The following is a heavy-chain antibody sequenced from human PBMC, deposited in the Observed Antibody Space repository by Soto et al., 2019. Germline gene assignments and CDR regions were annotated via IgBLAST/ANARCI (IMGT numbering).Heavy chain of an antibody. CDR2: IWYDGRNK. Sequence: QVQLVESGGGVVQPGRSLRLSCAASGFTFSSYGMHWVRQAPGKGLEWVAVIWYDGRNKYYADSVKGRFTISRDNSKNSLYLQMNSLRDEDTAVYYCARYINQDYCDYCPAYWGQGTLVTVSS. CDR3: ARYINQDYCDYCPAY. V-gene: IGHV3-33*01. CDR1: GFTFSSYG. D-gene: IGHD4-17*01. J-gene: IGHJ4*02.